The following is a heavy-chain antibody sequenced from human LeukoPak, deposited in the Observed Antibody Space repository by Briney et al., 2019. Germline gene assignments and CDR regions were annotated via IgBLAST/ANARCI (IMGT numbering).Heavy chain of an antibody. Sequence: GGSLRLSCAASGFTFDDYAMHWVRQAPGKGLEWVSGISWNSGSVGYADSVKGRFTISRDNAKNSLYLQMNSLRAEDTALYYCAKDKHYYDSSGYFSPWGQGTLVTVPS. D-gene: IGHD3-22*01. CDR1: GFTFDDYA. CDR3: AKDKHYYDSSGYFSP. J-gene: IGHJ5*02. CDR2: ISWNSGSV. V-gene: IGHV3-9*01.